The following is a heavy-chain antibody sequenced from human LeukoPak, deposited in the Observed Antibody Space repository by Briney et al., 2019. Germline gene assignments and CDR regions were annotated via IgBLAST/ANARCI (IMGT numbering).Heavy chain of an antibody. Sequence: PGGSLRLSCAASGFTVSSNYMSWVRQAPGKGLEWVSAISGSGGSTYYADSVKGRFTISRDNSKNTLDLQMNSLRAEDTAVYYCAKDDAWVRYQDWGQGTLVTVSS. CDR2: ISGSGGST. V-gene: IGHV3-23*01. CDR1: GFTVSSNY. J-gene: IGHJ4*02. CDR3: AKDDAWVRYQD. D-gene: IGHD5-12*01.